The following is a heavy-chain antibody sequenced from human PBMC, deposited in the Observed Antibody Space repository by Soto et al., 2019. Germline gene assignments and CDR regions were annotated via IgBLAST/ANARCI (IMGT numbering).Heavy chain of an antibody. CDR2: IRKDGSQE. CDR3: TRDANYRDDSAYYDVFDI. Sequence: DVQLTESGGAWSNRGGPLRLPLEPPDSGLGGAWWAGAAKAPGKGLEWVANIRKDGSQEHYADSVRGRFSVSRDNAKDSLYLQMNSLRLEDTAVYYCTRDANYRDDSAYYDVFDIWGQGTMVTVSS. V-gene: IGHV3-7*03. J-gene: IGHJ3*02. CDR1: DSGLGGA. D-gene: IGHD3-16*01.